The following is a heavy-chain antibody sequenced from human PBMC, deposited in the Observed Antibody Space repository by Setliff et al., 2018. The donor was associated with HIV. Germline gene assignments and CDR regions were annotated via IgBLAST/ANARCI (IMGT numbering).Heavy chain of an antibody. J-gene: IGHJ3*02. CDR3: AHTDYYDSDGYHFDAFDI. D-gene: IGHD3-22*01. Sequence: SGPTLVNPTQTLTLTCTFSGFSLSSSGVGVGWLRQPPGKAQEWLALIYWDDDRRYSPSLKNRLTIIKDAPRNQVVLTMINVDPVDTGTYYCAHTDYYDSDGYHFDAFDIWGQGTMVTVSS. CDR2: IYWDDDR. CDR1: GFSLSSSGVG. V-gene: IGHV2-5*02.